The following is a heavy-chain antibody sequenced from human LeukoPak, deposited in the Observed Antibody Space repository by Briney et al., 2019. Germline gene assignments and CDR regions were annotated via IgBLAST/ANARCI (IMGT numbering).Heavy chain of an antibody. V-gene: IGHV1-69*06. D-gene: IGHD3-22*01. CDR2: IMPISGTA. CDR1: GGTFSSYV. CDR3: ARKVPNDSSGYYYRGQFDP. J-gene: IGHJ5*02. Sequence: SVKVSCKASGGTFSSYVINWVRQAPGQGLEWMGGIMPISGTANHAQKFQGRVTITADKSTSTAYMELSSLRSEDTAVYYCARKVPNDSSGYYYRGQFDPWGQGTLVTVSS.